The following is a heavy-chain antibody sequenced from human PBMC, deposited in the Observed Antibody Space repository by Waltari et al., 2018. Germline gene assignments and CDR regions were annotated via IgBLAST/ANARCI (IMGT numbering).Heavy chain of an antibody. D-gene: IGHD3-10*01. J-gene: IGHJ3*02. CDR3: ARDPPQLADAFDI. CDR1: GGSISSGSYY. CDR2: SYTSGST. V-gene: IGHV4-61*02. Sequence: QVQLQESGPGLVKPSETLSLTCSVSGGSISSGSYYWTWIRQPAGKGLEWIGRSYTSGSTNYNPSLRSRLTISVDTSTNQFSLKLSSVTAADTAVYYCARDPPQLADAFDIWGQGTMVTVSS.